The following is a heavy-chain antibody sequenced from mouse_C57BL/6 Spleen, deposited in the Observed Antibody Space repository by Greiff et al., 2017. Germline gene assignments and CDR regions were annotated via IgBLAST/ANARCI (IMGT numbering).Heavy chain of an antibody. CDR1: GFTFSSYA. Sequence: LQQSGEGLVKPGGSLKLSCAASGFTFSSYAMSWVRQTPEKRLEWVAYISSGGDYIYYADTVKGRFTISRDNARNTLYLQMSSLKSEDTAMYYCTRGGGNYVFAYWGQGTLVTVSA. J-gene: IGHJ3*01. V-gene: IGHV5-9-1*02. D-gene: IGHD2-1*01. CDR2: ISSGGDYI. CDR3: TRGGGNYVFAY.